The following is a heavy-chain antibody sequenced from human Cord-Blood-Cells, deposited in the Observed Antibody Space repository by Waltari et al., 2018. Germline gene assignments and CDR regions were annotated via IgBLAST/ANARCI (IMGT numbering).Heavy chain of an antibody. Sequence: QVQLQESGPGLVKPSETLSLTCTVSGGSISSYYWSWFRQPPGKGLDWIGFIYYSGRTNGNPPSTSRVMISVYKARTQLSLKLGSVTAADTSVYYVASYDFWSGSTVFGYWGQGTLVTVSA. CDR2: IYYSGRT. V-gene: IGHV4-59*01. CDR1: GGSISSYY. D-gene: IGHD3-3*01. J-gene: IGHJ4*02. CDR3: ASYDFWSGSTVFGY.